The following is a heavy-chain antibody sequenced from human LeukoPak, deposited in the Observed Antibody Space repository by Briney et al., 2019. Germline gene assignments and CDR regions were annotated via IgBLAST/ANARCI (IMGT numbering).Heavy chain of an antibody. CDR1: GGSISSSN. V-gene: IGHV3-23*01. CDR2: ISGSGGST. J-gene: IGHJ4*02. CDR3: AKVLSRYYFDY. Sequence: PSGTLSLTCAVSGGSISSSNWWSWVRQAPGKGLEWVSAISGSGGSTYHADSVKGRFTISRDNSKNTLYLQMNSLRAEDTAVYYCAKVLSRYYFDYWGQGTLVSVSS. D-gene: IGHD2-15*01.